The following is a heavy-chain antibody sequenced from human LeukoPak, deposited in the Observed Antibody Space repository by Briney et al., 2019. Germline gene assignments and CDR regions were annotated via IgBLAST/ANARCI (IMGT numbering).Heavy chain of an antibody. CDR3: ARRTIAAAVWFGP. V-gene: IGHV4-34*01. CDR2: INHSGST. Sequence: SETLSLTCAVYGGSFSGYYWSWIRQPPGKGLEWIGEINHSGSTNYNPSLKSRVTISVDKSKNQFSLKLSSVTAADTAVYYCARRTIAAAVWFGPWGQGTLVTVSS. D-gene: IGHD6-13*01. J-gene: IGHJ5*02. CDR1: GGSFSGYY.